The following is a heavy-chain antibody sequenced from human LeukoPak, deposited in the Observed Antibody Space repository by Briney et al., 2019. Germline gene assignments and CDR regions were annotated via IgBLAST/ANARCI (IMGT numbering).Heavy chain of an antibody. CDR1: GYSFTGYY. CDR2: INPSSGGT. V-gene: IGHV1-2*02. J-gene: IGHJ4*02. D-gene: IGHD3-22*01. Sequence: ASVRVSCKASGYSFTGYYVHWVRKAPGQGLEWMGWINPSSGGTNYAQNLQGRVTMTRDTSISTAYMELRSLRSDDAAVYYCARTNYYDSSGYFLGYWGQGTLVT. CDR3: ARTNYYDSSGYFLGY.